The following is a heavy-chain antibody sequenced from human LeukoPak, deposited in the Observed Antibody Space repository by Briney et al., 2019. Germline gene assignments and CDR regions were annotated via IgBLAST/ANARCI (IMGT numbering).Heavy chain of an antibody. CDR1: GFTFSSYG. D-gene: IGHD3-22*01. CDR3: ARGQTYYYDSSGYDFDY. Sequence: GRSLRLSCAASGFTFSSYGMHWVRQAPGKGLEWVAVISYDGSNKYYADSVKGRFTISRDNSKNTLYLQMNSLRAEDTAVYYCARGQTYYYDSSGYDFDYWGQGTLVTVSS. V-gene: IGHV3-30*03. J-gene: IGHJ4*02. CDR2: ISYDGSNK.